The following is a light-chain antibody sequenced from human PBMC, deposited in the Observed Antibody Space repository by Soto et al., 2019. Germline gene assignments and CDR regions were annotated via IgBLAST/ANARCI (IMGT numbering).Light chain of an antibody. J-gene: IGKJ1*01. Sequence: LSSVSETKGDRITITCRASQSISRYLNWYQHKPGKAPKLLINAASSLERGVPSRFSGGGSGTEFTLTIIRLEPEDFTVYYCQQRASPPRTFGHRTKV. V-gene: IGKV1-39*01. CDR2: AAS. CDR3: QQRASPPRT. CDR1: QSISRY.